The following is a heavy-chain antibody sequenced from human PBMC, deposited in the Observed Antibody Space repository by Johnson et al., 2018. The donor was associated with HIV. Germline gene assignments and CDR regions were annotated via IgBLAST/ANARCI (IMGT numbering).Heavy chain of an antibody. Sequence: HVQLVESGGAVVQPGRSLRLSCAASGFTFRSYAMHWVRQAPGKGLEWVAVISYDGSNKYYADSVNGRFTISRDNSKNTLSLQMNSPRVDDTAIYYCARVRAGRENAFDIWGQGTMVTVSS. V-gene: IGHV3-30*04. CDR2: ISYDGSNK. J-gene: IGHJ3*02. CDR1: GFTFRSYA. D-gene: IGHD1-26*01. CDR3: ARVRAGRENAFDI.